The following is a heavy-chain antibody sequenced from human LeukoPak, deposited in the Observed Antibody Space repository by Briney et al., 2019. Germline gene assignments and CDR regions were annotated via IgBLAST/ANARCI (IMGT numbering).Heavy chain of an antibody. Sequence: ASVKVSCKASGYTFTGYYMHWVRQAPGQGLEWMGIINPSGGSTSYAQKFQGRVTMTRDTPTSTVYMELSSLRSEDTAVYYCARSSRADYYFDYWGQGTLVTVSS. CDR2: INPSGGST. CDR3: ARSSRADYYFDY. D-gene: IGHD2-21*01. J-gene: IGHJ4*02. V-gene: IGHV1-46*01. CDR1: GYTFTGYY.